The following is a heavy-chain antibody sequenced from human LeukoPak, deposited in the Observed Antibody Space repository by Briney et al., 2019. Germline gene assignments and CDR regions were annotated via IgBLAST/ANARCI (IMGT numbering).Heavy chain of an antibody. CDR3: ARVAFGLYVMDV. D-gene: IGHD3-16*01. CDR1: GFTFSSYS. J-gene: IGHJ6*02. Sequence: PGGSLRLSCAASGFTFSSYSMNWVRQAPGKGLEWVSYISSSSSTIYYADSVKGRFTISRDNAKNSLYLQMISLRAEDTAVYYCARVAFGLYVMDVWGQGTTVTVSS. V-gene: IGHV3-48*01. CDR2: ISSSSSTI.